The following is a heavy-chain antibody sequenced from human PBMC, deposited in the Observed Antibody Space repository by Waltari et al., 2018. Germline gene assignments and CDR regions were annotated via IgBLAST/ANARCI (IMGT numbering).Heavy chain of an antibody. J-gene: IGHJ4*02. CDR3: ARGSLAAAGLGYFDY. Sequence: QVQLVQSGAEVKKPGSSVKVSCKASGGTFSSYPISWVRQAPGQGLEWMGRIIPILGIANYAQKFQGRVTITADKSTSTAYMELSSLRSEDTVVYYCARGSLAAAGLGYFDYWGQGTLVTVSS. D-gene: IGHD6-13*01. CDR1: GGTFSSYP. V-gene: IGHV1-69*02. CDR2: IIPILGIA.